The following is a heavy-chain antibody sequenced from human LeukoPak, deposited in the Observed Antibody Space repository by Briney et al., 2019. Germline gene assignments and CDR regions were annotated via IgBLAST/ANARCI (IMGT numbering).Heavy chain of an antibody. Sequence: PSETLSLTCAVYGGSFSGYYWSWIRQPPGKGLEWIGEINHSGSTNYNPSLKGRVTISVDTSKNQFSLKLSSVTAADTAVYYCARGSLWLVLDYWGQGTLVTVSS. J-gene: IGHJ4*02. CDR2: INHSGST. CDR3: ARGSLWLVLDY. D-gene: IGHD6-19*01. V-gene: IGHV4-34*01. CDR1: GGSFSGYY.